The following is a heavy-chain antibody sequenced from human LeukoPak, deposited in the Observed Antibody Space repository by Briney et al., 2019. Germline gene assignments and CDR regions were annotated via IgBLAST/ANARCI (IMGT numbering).Heavy chain of an antibody. Sequence: PGGSLRLSCAASGFTFSSYSMNWVRQAPGKGLEWVSSISSSSSYIYYADSVKGRFTISRDNAKNSLYLQMNSLRAEDTAVYYCTKTRGGVTTFLDYWGQGTLVTVSS. CDR2: ISSSSSYI. J-gene: IGHJ4*02. V-gene: IGHV3-21*04. D-gene: IGHD4-17*01. CDR3: TKTRGGVTTFLDY. CDR1: GFTFSSYS.